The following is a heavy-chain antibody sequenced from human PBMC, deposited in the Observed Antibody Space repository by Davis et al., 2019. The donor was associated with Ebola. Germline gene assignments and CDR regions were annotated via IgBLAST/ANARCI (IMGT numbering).Heavy chain of an antibody. D-gene: IGHD5-12*01. V-gene: IGHV6-1*01. J-gene: IGHJ6*04. CDR1: GDSVAGGSGG. Sequence: PSETLSLTCAISGDSVAGGSGGWNWIRQSPSRGLEWLGRTYYSSKWYDGYAKSVKSRIHISPATAKNQFSLHLNSVTPEDTAVYYCARGWLRSGLDVWGKGAAVTVSS. CDR3: ARGWLRSGLDV. CDR2: TYYSSKWYD.